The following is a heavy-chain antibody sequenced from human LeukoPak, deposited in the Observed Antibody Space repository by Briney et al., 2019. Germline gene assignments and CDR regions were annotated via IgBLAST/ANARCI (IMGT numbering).Heavy chain of an antibody. CDR1: GFTFSSYV. D-gene: IGHD3-22*01. CDR3: AKDSHDSSGYYYNYFDY. Sequence: GGSLRLSCAASGFTFSSYVMHWVRQAPGKGLEWVAIISYDGSNEYYADSVKGRFTISRDNSKNTLYLQMNSLRAEDTAVYYCAKDSHDSSGYYYNYFDYWGQGTLVTVSS. J-gene: IGHJ4*02. V-gene: IGHV3-30*04. CDR2: ISYDGSNE.